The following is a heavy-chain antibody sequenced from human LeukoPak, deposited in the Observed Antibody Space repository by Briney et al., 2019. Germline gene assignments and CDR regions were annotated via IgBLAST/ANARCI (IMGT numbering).Heavy chain of an antibody. V-gene: IGHV3-15*01. CDR2: IKRKTDGGTT. J-gene: IGHJ4*02. CDR1: GFTISNTW. Sequence: GGSLRLSCAASGFTISNTWMTWVRQAPGKGLEWVGRIKRKTDGGTTDYTAPVQGRFTISRDDSQNTLYLQMNSLQTEDTALYYCVESLAYWSQGTLVTVSS. CDR3: VESLAY. D-gene: IGHD3-3*02.